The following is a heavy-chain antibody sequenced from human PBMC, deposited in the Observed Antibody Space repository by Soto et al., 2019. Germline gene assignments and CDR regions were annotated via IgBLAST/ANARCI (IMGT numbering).Heavy chain of an antibody. CDR1: GGTFSSYA. Sequence: QVQLVQSGAEVKKPGSSVKVSCKASGGTFSSYAISWVRQAPGQGLEWMGGIIPIFGTANYAQKFQGRVTLTADESTSTAYMELSSLRSEDTAVYYCARLDKAMVTEVRYYYYGMDVGGQGTTVTVSS. D-gene: IGHD5-18*01. CDR3: ARLDKAMVTEVRYYYYGMDV. CDR2: IIPIFGTA. V-gene: IGHV1-69*01. J-gene: IGHJ6*02.